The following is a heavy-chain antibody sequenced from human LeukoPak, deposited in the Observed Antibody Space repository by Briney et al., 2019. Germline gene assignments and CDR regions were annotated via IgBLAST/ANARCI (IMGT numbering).Heavy chain of an antibody. V-gene: IGHV3-23*01. CDR3: AKALEYYDILTGYIN. CDR1: GFTFSSYA. J-gene: IGHJ4*02. CDR2: ISGSGGST. D-gene: IGHD3-9*01. Sequence: GGSLRFSCAASGFTFSSYAMSWVRQAPGKGLEWVSAISGSGGSTYYADSVRGRFTISRDNSKNTLYLQMNSLRAEDTAVYYCAKALEYYDILTGYINWGQGTLVTVSS.